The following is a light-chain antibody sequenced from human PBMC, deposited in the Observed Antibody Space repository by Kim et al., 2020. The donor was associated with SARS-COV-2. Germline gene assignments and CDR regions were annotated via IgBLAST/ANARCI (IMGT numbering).Light chain of an antibody. V-gene: IGLV2-8*01. Sequence: QSALTQPPSASGSPGQSITISCTGTSSDVGGYNHVSWYQHHPGKAPKLMIYEVSKRPSGVSNRFSGSKSGNTASLTISGLQAEDEADYYCCSYAASSTFVFGTGTKVTVL. CDR2: EVS. CDR3: CSYAASSTFV. J-gene: IGLJ1*01. CDR1: SSDVGGYNH.